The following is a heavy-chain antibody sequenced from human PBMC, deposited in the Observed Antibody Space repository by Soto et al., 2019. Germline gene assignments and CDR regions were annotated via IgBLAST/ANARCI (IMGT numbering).Heavy chain of an antibody. J-gene: IGHJ4*02. D-gene: IGHD3-22*01. CDR1: GTSVFGANW. V-gene: IGHV4-4*02. CDR3: ARTGPYSSGDN. Sequence: QVQLQESGPGLVNPLETLSLTCTVSGTSVFGANWWGWVRQPPGKGLEWIGEIHSSGNTDYSPSLNSRVTISVDMSKNEFSLKLTSVTAADTAVYYGARTGPYSSGDNWGQGTLVTVSS. CDR2: IHSSGNT.